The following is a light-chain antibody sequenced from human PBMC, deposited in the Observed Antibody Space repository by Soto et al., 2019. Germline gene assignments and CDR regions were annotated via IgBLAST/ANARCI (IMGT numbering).Light chain of an antibody. V-gene: IGKV1-5*03. CDR3: QQSSSFSYT. CDR1: QSISTW. J-gene: IGKJ2*01. CDR2: KAS. Sequence: DIQMTQSPSTLSASVGDRVSISCRASQSISTWLAWYQQKPGKAPNLLIYKASNLQTGVPSRFSGGGSGTEFTLTISSLQPDDFATYYCQQSSSFSYTFGQGTKVDMK.